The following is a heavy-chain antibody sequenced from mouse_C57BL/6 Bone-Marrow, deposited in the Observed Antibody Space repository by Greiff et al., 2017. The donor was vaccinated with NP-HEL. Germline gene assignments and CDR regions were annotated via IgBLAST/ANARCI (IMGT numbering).Heavy chain of an antibody. V-gene: IGHV1-82*01. CDR3: ASYSNYVYWYFDD. CDR1: GYAFSSSW. D-gene: IGHD2-5*01. J-gene: IGHJ1*03. Sequence: QVQLKQSGPELVKPGASVKISCKASGYAFSSSWMHWVKQRPGKGLEWIGRIYPGDGDTNYNGKFKGKATLTADKSSSTAYMQLSSLTSEDSAVYFCASYSNYVYWYFDDWGTGTTVTVSS. CDR2: IYPGDGDT.